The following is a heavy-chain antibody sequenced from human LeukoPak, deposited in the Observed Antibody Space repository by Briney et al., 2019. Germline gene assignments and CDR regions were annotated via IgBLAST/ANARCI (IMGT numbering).Heavy chain of an antibody. J-gene: IGHJ4*02. V-gene: IGHV3-48*01. CDR1: GFAFSAYS. D-gene: IGHD1-26*01. CDR2: ISSGSGSI. CDR3: ARDLKGSLDFDY. Sequence: PGGPLRLSRAASGFAFSAYSMNWVRQAPGRGLEWVSYISSGSGSIYYADSVKGRFTISRDNAQNSLFLQLGSLRAEDTALYYCARDLKGSLDFDYWGQGTLVTVSS.